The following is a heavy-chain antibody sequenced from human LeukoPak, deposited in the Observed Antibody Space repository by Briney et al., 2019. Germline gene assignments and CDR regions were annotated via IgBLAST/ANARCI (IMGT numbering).Heavy chain of an antibody. Sequence: GGSLRLSCAASGFTFSSYSMNWVRQAPGKGLEWVSLFSGSGDSTYYTDSVKGRFTISRDNSKNTLYLQMNSLRAEDTAVYYCARDRRVGCSFTTCYLFDYWGQGTLVTVSS. CDR3: ARDRRVGCSFTTCYLFDY. CDR2: FSGSGDST. CDR1: GFTFSSYS. J-gene: IGHJ4*02. D-gene: IGHD2-2*01. V-gene: IGHV3-23*01.